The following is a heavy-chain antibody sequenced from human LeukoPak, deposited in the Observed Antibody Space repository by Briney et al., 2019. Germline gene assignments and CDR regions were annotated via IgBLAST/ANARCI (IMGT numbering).Heavy chain of an antibody. CDR3: ARDQSYYDFWSGLNWFDP. V-gene: IGHV1-18*01. J-gene: IGHJ5*02. CDR2: ISAYNGNT. CDR1: GGTFSSYA. D-gene: IGHD3-3*01. Sequence: ASVKVSCKASGGTFSSYAISWVRQAPGQGLEWMGWISAYNGNTNYAQKLQGRVTMTTDTSTSTAYMELRSLRSDDTAVYYCARDQSYYDFWSGLNWFDPWGQGTLVTVSS.